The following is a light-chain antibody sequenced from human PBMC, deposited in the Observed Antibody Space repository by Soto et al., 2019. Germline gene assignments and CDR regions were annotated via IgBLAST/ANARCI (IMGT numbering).Light chain of an antibody. CDR3: SSYTTTKTLV. J-gene: IGLJ2*01. CDR2: EVS. CDR1: SSDVGGYNY. Sequence: QSALTQPASVSGSPGQSITISCTGSSSDVGGYNYVSWYQQHPDKAPKLMIYEVSNRPSGVSNRFSGSKSGNTASLTISGLQGEDEADYYCSSYTTTKTLVFRGGTKLTVL. V-gene: IGLV2-14*01.